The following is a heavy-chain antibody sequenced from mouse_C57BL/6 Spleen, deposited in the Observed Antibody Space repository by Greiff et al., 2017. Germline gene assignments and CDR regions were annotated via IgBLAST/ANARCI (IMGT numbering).Heavy chain of an antibody. CDR2: IDPETGGT. V-gene: IGHV1-15*01. J-gene: IGHJ4*01. D-gene: IGHD1-1*01. Sequence: QVQLQQSGAELVRPGASVTLSCKASGYTFTDYEMHWVKQTPVHGLEWIGAIDPETGGTAYNQKFKGKAILTADKSSRTAYMELRSLTSEDSAVNYCTRSKLRYAMDYWGQGTSVTVSA. CDR1: GYTFTDYE. CDR3: TRSKLRYAMDY.